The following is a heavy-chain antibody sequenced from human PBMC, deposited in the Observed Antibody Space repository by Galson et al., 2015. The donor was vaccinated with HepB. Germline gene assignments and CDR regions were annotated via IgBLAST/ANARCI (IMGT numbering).Heavy chain of an antibody. Sequence: SVKVSCKASGYTFTSYYMHWVRQAPGQGLEWMGIINPSGGRTSYAQKFQGRVTMTRDTSTSTLYMELSSLRSEDTAVYYCARGGAVVVTAIRVGVDYWGQGTLVTVSS. J-gene: IGHJ4*02. CDR2: INPSGGRT. D-gene: IGHD2-21*02. CDR1: GYTFTSYY. CDR3: ARGGAVVVTAIRVGVDY. V-gene: IGHV1-46*01.